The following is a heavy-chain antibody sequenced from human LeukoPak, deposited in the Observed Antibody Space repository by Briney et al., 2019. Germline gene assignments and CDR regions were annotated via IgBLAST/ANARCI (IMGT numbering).Heavy chain of an antibody. J-gene: IGHJ4*02. CDR1: GFTFSSYS. V-gene: IGHV3-21*01. Sequence: SGGSLRLSCAASGFTFSSYSMNWVRQAPGKGLEWVSSISSSSSYIYYADSVKGRFTISRDNAKNSLYLQMNSLRAEDTAVYYCARDYYDSSGYPNPFDYWGQGTLVTVSS. CDR2: ISSSSSYI. D-gene: IGHD3-22*01. CDR3: ARDYYDSSGYPNPFDY.